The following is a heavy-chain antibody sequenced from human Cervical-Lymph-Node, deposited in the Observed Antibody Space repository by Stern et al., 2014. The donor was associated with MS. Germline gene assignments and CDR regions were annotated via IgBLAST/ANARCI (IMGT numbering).Heavy chain of an antibody. CDR1: GYTFSGYY. V-gene: IGHV1-2*06. Sequence: VQLVESGAEVKKPGGSVKVSCKASGYTFSGYYMHWVRQDPGQGLEWMGRINPDSGGTKYAQKFQGRVTMTRDTSISTAYMELSRLRSDDTAVYYCARSIAAAEYYFDYWGQGILVTVSS. J-gene: IGHJ4*02. CDR2: INPDSGGT. CDR3: ARSIAAAEYYFDY. D-gene: IGHD6-13*01.